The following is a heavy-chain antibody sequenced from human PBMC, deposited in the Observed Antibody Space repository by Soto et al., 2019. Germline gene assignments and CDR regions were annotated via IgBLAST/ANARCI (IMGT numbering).Heavy chain of an antibody. CDR2: VHSSGGT. Sequence: PAATLSLTCTVSGASVKSSNYFWGWIRQPPGKGLEFVGSVHSSGGTYYDPALKSRATVSVDTSKNQFSLRLKSVTGTDTALYYCGRLADAATVHTGFDFWGQGTSVTGSA. D-gene: IGHD2-15*01. V-gene: IGHV4-39*01. CDR1: GASVKSSNYF. CDR3: GRLADAATVHTGFDF. J-gene: IGHJ4*02.